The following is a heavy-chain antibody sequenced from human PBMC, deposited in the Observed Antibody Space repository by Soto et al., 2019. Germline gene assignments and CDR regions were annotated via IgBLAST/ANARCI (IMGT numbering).Heavy chain of an antibody. D-gene: IGHD2-15*01. CDR1: GYTFTNYD. J-gene: IGHJ4*02. CDR2: MDPKSGNT. CDR3: ARGRGWRDY. V-gene: IGHV1-8*01. Sequence: QVQLVQSGAEVKKPGALVKVSCKASGYTFTNYDINWVRQAPGQGLEWMGWMDPKSGNTDYAQKFQGRVTITRNTSISTAYLEVSSLSSEDTAVYFCARGRGWRDYWGQGTLVTVSS.